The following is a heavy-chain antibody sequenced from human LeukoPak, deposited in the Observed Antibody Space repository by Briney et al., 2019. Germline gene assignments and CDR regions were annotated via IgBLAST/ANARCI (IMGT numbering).Heavy chain of an antibody. CDR1: GGSISSSSYY. CDR2: IYYSGST. V-gene: IGHV4-39*01. J-gene: IGHJ6*03. Sequence: PSETLSLTCTVSGGSISSSSYYWGWIRQPPGKGLEWIGSIYYSGSTYYNPSLKSRVTISVDTSKNQFSLKLSSVTAADTAVYYCARRPYSSSPDGYYYYYYMDVWGKGTTVTVSS. D-gene: IGHD6-13*01. CDR3: ARRPYSSSPDGYYYYYYMDV.